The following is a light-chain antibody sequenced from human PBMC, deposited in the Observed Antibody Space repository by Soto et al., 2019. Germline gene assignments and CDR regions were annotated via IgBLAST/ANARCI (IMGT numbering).Light chain of an antibody. V-gene: IGKV3-15*01. CDR3: QQYNNWPQT. CDR1: QSVSSN. CDR2: GAS. Sequence: EIVMTQSPATLSVSPGERATLSCRASQSVSSNLAWYQQKPGQVPRLLIYGASTRAADVPARFSGGGSGTEFTLTISSLQSEDFAEYHCQQYNNWPQTFGQGTKVDI. J-gene: IGKJ1*01.